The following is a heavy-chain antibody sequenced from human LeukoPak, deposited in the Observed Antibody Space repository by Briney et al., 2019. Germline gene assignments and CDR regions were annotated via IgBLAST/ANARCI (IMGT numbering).Heavy chain of an antibody. CDR3: ARGSSGWYDGGDDAFDI. CDR1: GYTFTSYD. Sequence: ASVKVSCKASGYTFTSYDINWVRQATGQGLEWMGWMNPNSGNTGYAQKFQGRVTITRNTSISTAYMELSSLRSEDTAVYYCARGSSGWYDGGDDAFDIWGQGTMVTVSS. J-gene: IGHJ3*02. V-gene: IGHV1-8*03. CDR2: MNPNSGNT. D-gene: IGHD6-19*01.